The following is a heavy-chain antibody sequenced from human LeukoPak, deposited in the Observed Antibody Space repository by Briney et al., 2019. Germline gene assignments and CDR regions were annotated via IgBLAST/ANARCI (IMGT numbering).Heavy chain of an antibody. J-gene: IGHJ4*02. V-gene: IGHV3-23*01. CDR2: MSGSDGDT. Sequence: GGSLRLSCGASGFTFSSSAMHWVRQAPGKGLEWVSTMSGSDGDTYYADSVKGRFTISRDNSKNTLYLQMNSLRAEDTAVYYCARDISGVIDYWGQGTLVTVSS. CDR3: ARDISGVIDY. CDR1: GFTFSSSA. D-gene: IGHD1-26*01.